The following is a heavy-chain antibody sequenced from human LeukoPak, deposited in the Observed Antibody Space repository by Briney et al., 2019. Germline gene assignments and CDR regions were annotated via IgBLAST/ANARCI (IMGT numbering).Heavy chain of an antibody. CDR1: GFSLSTSGVG. CDR3: VRTRLGPQFDY. CDR2: IYWNDDK. D-gene: IGHD6-19*01. J-gene: IGHJ4*02. Sequence: SGPTLVKPTQTLTLTCTFSGFSLSTSGVGVGWIRQPPGKALEWLALIYWNDDKRYSPSLKSRLTITKDTSKNQVVLTMTNMDPVDTATYYCVRTRLGPQFDYWGQGTLVTVSS. V-gene: IGHV2-5*01.